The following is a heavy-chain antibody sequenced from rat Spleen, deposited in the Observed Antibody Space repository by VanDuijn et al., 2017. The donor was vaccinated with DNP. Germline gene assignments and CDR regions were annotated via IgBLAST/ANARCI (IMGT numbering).Heavy chain of an antibody. CDR1: GFTFSDYA. Sequence: EVQLVESGGGLVQPGRSLKLSCAASGFTFSDYAMAWVRQAPKKGLDWVASITNTGDSTYYSDSVKGRFSISRDNTKSTLYLQVNSLRYEDTATYYCTSNPHIRTAAPFDYWGQGVMATVSS. CDR3: TSNPHIRTAAPFDY. J-gene: IGHJ2*01. V-gene: IGHV5-20*01. CDR2: ITNTGDST. D-gene: IGHD3-8*01.